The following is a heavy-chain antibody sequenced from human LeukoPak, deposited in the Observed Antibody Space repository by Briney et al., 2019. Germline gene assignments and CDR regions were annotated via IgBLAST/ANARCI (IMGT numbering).Heavy chain of an antibody. CDR3: ARVGGTNYYYYGMDV. CDR2: IYYSGST. CDR1: GGSISSSSYY. D-gene: IGHD1-1*01. V-gene: IGHV4-61*01. Sequence: SETLSLTCTVSGGSISSSSYYWSWIRQPPGKGLEWIGYIYYSGSTNYNPSLKSRVTISVDTSKNQFSLKLSSVTAADTAVYYCARVGGTNYYYYGMDVWGQGTTVTVSS. J-gene: IGHJ6*02.